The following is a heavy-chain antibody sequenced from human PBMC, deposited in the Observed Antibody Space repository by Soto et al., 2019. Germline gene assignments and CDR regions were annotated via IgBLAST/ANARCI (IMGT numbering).Heavy chain of an antibody. CDR1: GYTFMNYA. V-gene: IGHV1-18*01. D-gene: IGHD2-15*01. CDR2: ISPSTGNT. CDR3: ARCYCSVGSCYTCWHFDL. Sequence: QVQLVQSRAEVKEPGASVKLSCQASGYTFMNYAISWVRQAPGQGLEWMGWISPSTGNTDQAQNFQGRVTMTLDTSTNTANMELRTLRSDDSAVYYCARCYCSVGSCYTCWHFDLWGRGTLVTVSS. J-gene: IGHJ2*01.